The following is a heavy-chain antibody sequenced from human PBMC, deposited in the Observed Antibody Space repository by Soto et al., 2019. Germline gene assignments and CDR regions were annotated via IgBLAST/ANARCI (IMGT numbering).Heavy chain of an antibody. CDR2: FTASGGST. CDR1: GFTFSSHA. D-gene: IGHD2-15*01. J-gene: IGHJ6*03. V-gene: IGHV3-23*01. Sequence: EVQLLESGGGLVQPGGSLSLSCAASGFTFSSHAMTWVRQAPGKGLEWVSGFTASGGSTYYADSVKGRFTISRDNSKNTLYLQMNGLRAEDTALYYCVKSGGTCYSGCYYYMDVWGKGTTVTVSS. CDR3: VKSGGTCYSGCYYYMDV.